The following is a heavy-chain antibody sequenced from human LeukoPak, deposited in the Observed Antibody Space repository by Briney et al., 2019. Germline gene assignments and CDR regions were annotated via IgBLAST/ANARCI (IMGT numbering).Heavy chain of an antibody. CDR2: ISSSGSTI. V-gene: IGHV3-11*01. D-gene: IGHD4-17*01. J-gene: IGHJ4*02. CDR3: ARTAYGDYYFDH. CDR1: GFTFSDYY. Sequence: GGSLRLSCAASGFTFSDYYMHWIRQAPGKGLEWLSYISSSGSTIYYADSVKGRFTISRDNAKNSLYLQMNSLRADDTAIYYCARTAYGDYYFDHWGQGTLVTVSS.